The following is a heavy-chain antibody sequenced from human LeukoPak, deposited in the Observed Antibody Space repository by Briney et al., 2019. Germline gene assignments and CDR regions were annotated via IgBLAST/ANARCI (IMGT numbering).Heavy chain of an antibody. J-gene: IGHJ3*02. D-gene: IGHD3-10*01. V-gene: IGHV4-59*02. CDR2: IYYTET. CDR3: AKSNGYGLVDI. CDR1: GGSVSDYY. Sequence: SETLSLTCTVSGGSVSDYYWSWIRQSPGKGLEWIGYIYYTETSYNPSLKSRVTISADTSQNQFSLKLYSVTAADTAVYYCAKSNGYGLVDIWGQGTMVTVSS.